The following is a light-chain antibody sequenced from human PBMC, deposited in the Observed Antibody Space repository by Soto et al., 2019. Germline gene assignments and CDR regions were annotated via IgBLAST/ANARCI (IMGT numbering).Light chain of an antibody. CDR2: GAS. J-gene: IGKJ4*01. CDR1: QSVGSK. Sequence: EIVLTHSTGTLSLSPGERATLSCNASQSVGSKLAWYQQKPGQAPRLLIYGASTRATGIPARFSSSGSGTEFTLTISSLQSEDFAVYYCQQYNNRPPLTFGGGTKVDI. CDR3: QQYNNRPPLT. V-gene: IGKV3-15*01.